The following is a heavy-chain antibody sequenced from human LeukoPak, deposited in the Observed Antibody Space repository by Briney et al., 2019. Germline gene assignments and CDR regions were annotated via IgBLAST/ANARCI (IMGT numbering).Heavy chain of an antibody. J-gene: IGHJ6*03. Sequence: PSETLSLTCTVSGGSISSDWYWGWVRQPPGNGLEWIGAIYRNGDTYYNPSLKSRVTISLDTSKNRFSLRLNSVTAADTAVYYCARAKRDYYDNSGYESYYYFMDVWGKGTTVTVSS. D-gene: IGHD3-22*01. CDR2: IYRNGDT. CDR1: GGSISSDWY. CDR3: ARAKRDYYDNSGYESYYYFMDV. V-gene: IGHV4-38-2*02.